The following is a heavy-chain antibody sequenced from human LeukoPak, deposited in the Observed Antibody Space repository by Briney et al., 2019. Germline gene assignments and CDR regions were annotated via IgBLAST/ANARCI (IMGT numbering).Heavy chain of an antibody. CDR3: GRAFPPLRTSSAGDL. V-gene: IGHV3-69-1*02. J-gene: IGHJ4*02. D-gene: IGHD3-16*01. CDR1: GFTFSDYD. CDR2: ISGLSTHI. Sequence: KPGGSLRLSCSASGFTFSDYDMNWVRQAPGKGLEWVSSISGLSTHIYYGDSVKGRFSISRDNAKNSVYLQMNSLGVEDTAIYYCGRAFPPLRTSSAGDLWGQGIQVTVSS.